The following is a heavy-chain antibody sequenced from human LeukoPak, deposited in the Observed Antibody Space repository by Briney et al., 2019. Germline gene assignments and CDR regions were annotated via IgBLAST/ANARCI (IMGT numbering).Heavy chain of an antibody. V-gene: IGHV1-18*01. D-gene: IGHD3-22*01. CDR2: ISAYNGNT. J-gene: IGHJ4*02. Sequence: GASVKVSCKASGYTLTSYGISWVRQAPGQGLEWMGWISAYNGNTNYAQKLQGRVTMTTDTSTSTAYMELRSLRSDDTAVYYCARPALPYYYDSSGPGDYWGQGTLVTVSS. CDR1: GYTLTSYG. CDR3: ARPALPYYYDSSGPGDY.